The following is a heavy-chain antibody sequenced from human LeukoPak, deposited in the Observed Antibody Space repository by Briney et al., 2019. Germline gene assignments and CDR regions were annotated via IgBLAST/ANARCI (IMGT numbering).Heavy chain of an antibody. Sequence: SETLSLTFTVSGCXLLSYYWSWLRQPPGKGLAWIGYIYYSGSTNYNPSLKSRVTISVDPFKNQFSLKLSSVTAADTAVYYCAGEVYYDSSGYHVDYWGQGTLVTVSS. CDR2: IYYSGST. CDR3: AGEVYYDSSGYHVDY. V-gene: IGHV4-59*01. D-gene: IGHD3-22*01. CDR1: GCXLLSYY. J-gene: IGHJ4*02.